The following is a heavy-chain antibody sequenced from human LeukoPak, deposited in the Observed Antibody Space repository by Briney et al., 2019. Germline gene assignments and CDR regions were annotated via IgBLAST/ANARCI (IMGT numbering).Heavy chain of an antibody. Sequence: GASVKVSSKASGYTFTGYYMHWGRQAPGHRLEWMGRINPNSGGTNSAQKFPGRVTMTRDTTISTAHMELSRLRSDDTAVYYCARDPPRGIAVAGIKSDYWGQGTLVTVSS. V-gene: IGHV1-2*06. D-gene: IGHD6-19*01. CDR2: INPNSGGT. CDR1: GYTFTGYY. CDR3: ARDPPRGIAVAGIKSDY. J-gene: IGHJ4*02.